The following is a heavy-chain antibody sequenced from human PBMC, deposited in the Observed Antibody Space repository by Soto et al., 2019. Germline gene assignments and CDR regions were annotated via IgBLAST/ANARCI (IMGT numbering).Heavy chain of an antibody. J-gene: IGHJ4*02. Sequence: GESLKISCTGSGYSFTNYWIGWVRQMPGKGLEWMGIIYPGDSNTRYSPSFQGQVTISTDKSISTAYLQWSSLKASDTAMYFCARQGYCSNTACYTVDYWGQGTLVTVSS. V-gene: IGHV5-51*01. D-gene: IGHD2-2*02. CDR2: IYPGDSNT. CDR1: GYSFTNYW. CDR3: ARQGYCSNTACYTVDY.